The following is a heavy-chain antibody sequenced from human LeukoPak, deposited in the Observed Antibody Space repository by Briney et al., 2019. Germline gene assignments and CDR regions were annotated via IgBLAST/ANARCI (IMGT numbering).Heavy chain of an antibody. J-gene: IGHJ6*02. CDR3: AKDRGSSSAAYGMDV. D-gene: IGHD6-13*01. CDR1: GFTFSSYG. Sequence: PGGSLRLSCAASGFTFSSYGMHWVRQAPGKGLEWVALISFDGVKTDYADSVKGRFTISRDSSQNTLYLQMNSLRAEDTAVYYCAKDRGSSSAAYGMDVWGQGTT. V-gene: IGHV3-30*18. CDR2: ISFDGVKT.